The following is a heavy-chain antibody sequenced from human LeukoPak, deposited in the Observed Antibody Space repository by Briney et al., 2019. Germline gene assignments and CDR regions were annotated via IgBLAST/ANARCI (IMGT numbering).Heavy chain of an antibody. CDR2: IYYTGTT. J-gene: IGHJ6*02. Sequence: SETLSLTCSVSGGSISTYYWSWIRQLPGKGLEWIGYIYYTGTTNYNPSLRSRVTISVDTSRNQFSLRLSSVTAADTPVYYCAREDPQTTVPEGMDVWGHGTTVIVSS. CDR3: AREDPQTTVPEGMDV. D-gene: IGHD4-17*01. CDR1: GGSISTYY. V-gene: IGHV4-59*01.